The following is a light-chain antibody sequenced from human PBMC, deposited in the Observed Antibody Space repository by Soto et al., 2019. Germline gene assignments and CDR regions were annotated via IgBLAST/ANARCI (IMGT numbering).Light chain of an antibody. V-gene: IGKV3-15*01. J-gene: IGKJ1*01. Sequence: EIVMTQSPATLSVSPGERATLSCRASQSVSSNLAWYQQKPGQAPKLLIYGASTRATAVPPMFSGSGSGKEFPVTIRSLRYEDFAVYFCQQYNNWPTFGQGTKLEIK. CDR3: QQYNNWPT. CDR2: GAS. CDR1: QSVSSN.